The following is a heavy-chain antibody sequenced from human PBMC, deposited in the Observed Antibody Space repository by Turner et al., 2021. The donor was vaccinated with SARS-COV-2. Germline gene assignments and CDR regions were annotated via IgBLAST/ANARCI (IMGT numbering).Heavy chain of an antibody. J-gene: IGHJ4*02. CDR1: GFPFSRYG. V-gene: IGHV3-33*01. D-gene: IGHD4-17*01. CDR2: IWYDVSNK. Sequence: QVQLVESGGGVVQPGRSLRLSCAASGFPFSRYGMHWVRQAPGKGLEWVAVIWYDVSNKFYADSLRGRFTISRDNSKNTLYLQMNSLRAEDTAVYYCARDDLDPDYGFHFDYWGQGTLVTVSS. CDR3: ARDDLDPDYGFHFDY.